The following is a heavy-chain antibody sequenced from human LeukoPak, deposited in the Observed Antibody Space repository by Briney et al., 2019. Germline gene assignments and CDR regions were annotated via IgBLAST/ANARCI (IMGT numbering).Heavy chain of an antibody. CDR3: ARDCEQPKYYFSMDV. Sequence: SQTLSLTCAISGDSFSSKSAAWNWLRQSPSRGLQWLGRTYYRSNWYNDYAESVKSRITVTADTSKNHFSMHLNSVTPEDAAVYYCARDCEQPKYYFSMDVWGQGTTVTVSS. V-gene: IGHV6-1*01. J-gene: IGHJ6*02. D-gene: IGHD1/OR15-1a*01. CDR2: TYYRSNWYN. CDR1: GDSFSSKSAA.